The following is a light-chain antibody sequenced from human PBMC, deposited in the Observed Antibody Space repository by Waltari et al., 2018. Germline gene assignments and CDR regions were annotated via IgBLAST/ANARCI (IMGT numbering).Light chain of an antibody. J-gene: IGLJ3*02. Sequence: QPVVTQEPSFSVSPGGTVTLTCALSSVSVSTSFSPVWYQQTPGQAPRTLIYSTNTRSSGVPDRFSGSILGSKAALTITGAQADDESDYYCVLYLPSGIWVFGGGTKLTVL. CDR3: VLYLPSGIWV. CDR1: SVSVSTSFS. V-gene: IGLV8-61*01. CDR2: STN.